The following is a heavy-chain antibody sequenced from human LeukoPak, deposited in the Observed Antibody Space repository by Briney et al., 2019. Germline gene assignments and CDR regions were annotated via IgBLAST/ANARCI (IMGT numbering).Heavy chain of an antibody. Sequence: GESLKITCKGSGYSFTSYWIGWVRQMPGKGLEWMGIIYPGDSDTRYSPSFQGQVTISADKSISTAYLQWSSLKASDTAMYYCARTMSPYYYGMDVWGQGTTVTVSS. D-gene: IGHD5/OR15-5a*01. CDR3: ARTMSPYYYGMDV. CDR2: IYPGDSDT. J-gene: IGHJ6*02. CDR1: GYSFTSYW. V-gene: IGHV5-51*01.